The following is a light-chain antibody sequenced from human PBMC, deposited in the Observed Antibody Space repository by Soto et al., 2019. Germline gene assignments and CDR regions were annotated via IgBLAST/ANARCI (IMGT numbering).Light chain of an antibody. V-gene: IGKV3-11*01. CDR2: GAS. CDR3: QQRYNSPRT. CDR1: QSVTNY. J-gene: IGKJ1*01. Sequence: DIVLTQSPATLSLSPGERATLSCRASQSVTNYLVWYQQKPGQAPRLLIHGASNRATGIPARFSGSGSGTDFTLTSSSLDPEDLAVYYCQQRYNSPRTFGQGTQVEIK.